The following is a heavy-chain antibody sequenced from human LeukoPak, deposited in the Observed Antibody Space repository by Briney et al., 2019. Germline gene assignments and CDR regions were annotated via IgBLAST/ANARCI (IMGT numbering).Heavy chain of an antibody. Sequence: GGSLRLSCAASRFTFSDYYMSWVRQAPGKGLEWLGRIKSISYGGTIDYAAPVKGRFTISRDDSKNTLYLQMDSLETEDTAIYYCTRTWPGNTCFNFWGQGTLVTVSS. V-gene: IGHV3-15*01. D-gene: IGHD1-7*01. CDR1: RFTFSDYY. J-gene: IGHJ4*02. CDR2: IKSISYGGTI. CDR3: TRTWPGNTCFNF.